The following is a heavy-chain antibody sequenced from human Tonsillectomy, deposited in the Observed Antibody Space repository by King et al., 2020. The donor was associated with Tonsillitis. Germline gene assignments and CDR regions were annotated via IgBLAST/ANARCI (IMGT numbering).Heavy chain of an antibody. CDR3: ARVYDSGSYYYMDV. V-gene: IGHV5-51*03. CDR2: IYPGDSDR. D-gene: IGHD3-10*01. CDR1: GYSFTTYW. Sequence: QLVQSGAEVKKPGESLKISCKVSGYSFTTYWIGWVRQMPGKGLEWMGIIYPGDSDRKYSPSCQGQVTMSADKSISTAYLQWSSLKASDTAMYYWARVYDSGSYYYMDVWGKGTTVTVSS. J-gene: IGHJ6*03.